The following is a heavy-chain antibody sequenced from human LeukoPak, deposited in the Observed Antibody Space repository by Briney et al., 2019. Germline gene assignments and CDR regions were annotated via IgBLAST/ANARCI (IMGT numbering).Heavy chain of an antibody. CDR2: IKEDGSKK. CDR3: ARDPGRQYSSIADV. J-gene: IGHJ6*02. V-gene: IGHV3-7*03. CDR1: GFSFSSYW. D-gene: IGHD6-19*01. Sequence: GGSLRLSCAASGFSFSSYWMNWVRRAPGKGLEWLANIKEDGSKKYYVDSVKGRFTISRGNAKNSLYLQMDSLRAEDTAVYYCARDPGRQYSSIADVWGQGTTVTVSS.